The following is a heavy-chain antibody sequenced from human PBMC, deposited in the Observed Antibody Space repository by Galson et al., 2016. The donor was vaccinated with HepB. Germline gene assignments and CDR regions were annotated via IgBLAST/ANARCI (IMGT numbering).Heavy chain of an antibody. CDR1: GYTFTSYG. V-gene: IGHV1-18*01. J-gene: IGHJ5*02. CDR3: ARDPAPAAPRNWFDP. CDR2: ISAYNGNT. Sequence: SVKVSCEASGYTFTSYGINWVRQAPGQGLEWMGWISAYNGNTNYAQNFKGRVTMTTDTSTFTAYMELRSLRSDDTAVYYCARDPAPAAPRNWFDPWDQGTLVTVSS. D-gene: IGHD2-2*01.